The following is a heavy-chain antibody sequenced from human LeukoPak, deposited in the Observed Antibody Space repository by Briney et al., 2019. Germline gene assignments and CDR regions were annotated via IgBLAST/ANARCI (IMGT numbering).Heavy chain of an antibody. CDR3: VRASVVVPGAFDI. CDR1: GYSFASFG. D-gene: IGHD4-23*01. CDR2: ISTDNGNT. V-gene: IGHV1-18*01. Sequence: GASVKVSCRASGYSFASFGINWVRQAPGQGLEWMGWISTDNGNTKYAQKFQGRVSMVTDTSTSTAYIELRSLRSDDTAVYYCVRASVVVPGAFDIWGQGTMVTVSS. J-gene: IGHJ3*02.